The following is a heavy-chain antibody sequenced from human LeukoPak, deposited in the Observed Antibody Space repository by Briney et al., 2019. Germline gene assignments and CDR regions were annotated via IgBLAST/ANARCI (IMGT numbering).Heavy chain of an antibody. CDR3: AKDGSVVPAALYYYYYYMDV. J-gene: IGHJ6*03. V-gene: IGHV3-33*06. CDR2: IWYDGSNK. CDR1: GFTFSSYG. Sequence: GGSLRLSCAASGFTFSSYGMHWVRQAPGKGLEWVAVIWYDGSNKYYADSVKGRFTISRDNSKNTLYLQMNSLRAEDTAVYYCAKDGSVVPAALYYYYYYMDVWGKGTTVTVSS. D-gene: IGHD2-2*01.